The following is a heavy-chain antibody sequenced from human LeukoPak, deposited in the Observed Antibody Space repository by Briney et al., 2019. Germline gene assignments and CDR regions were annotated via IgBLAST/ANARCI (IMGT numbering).Heavy chain of an antibody. Sequence: PGGSLRLSCAASGFTFSSYGMHWVRQAPGKGLEWVAFIRYDGSNKYYADSVKGRFTISRGNAKNSLYLQMNSLRAEDTAVYYCARTDGYYDILTGYYRSYYFDYWGQGTLVTVSS. J-gene: IGHJ4*02. D-gene: IGHD3-9*01. CDR3: ARTDGYYDILTGYYRSYYFDY. V-gene: IGHV3-30*02. CDR2: IRYDGSNK. CDR1: GFTFSSYG.